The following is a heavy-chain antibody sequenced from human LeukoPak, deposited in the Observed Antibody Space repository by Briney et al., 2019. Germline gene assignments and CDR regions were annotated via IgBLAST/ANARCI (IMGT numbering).Heavy chain of an antibody. CDR1: GFTFSSYW. V-gene: IGHV3-7*03. D-gene: IGHD2-2*01. CDR3: VRTLECSSTSCYADYYYGMDV. J-gene: IGHJ6*02. Sequence: GGSLRLSCAASGFTFSSYWMSWVRQAPGKGLEWVANIKQDGSEKYYVDSVKGRFTISRDNAKNSLYLQMNSLRAEDTAVYYCVRTLECSSTSCYADYYYGMDVWGQGTTVTVSS. CDR2: IKQDGSEK.